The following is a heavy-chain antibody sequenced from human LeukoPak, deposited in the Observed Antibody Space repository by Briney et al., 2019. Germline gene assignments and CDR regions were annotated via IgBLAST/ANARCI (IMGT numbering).Heavy chain of an antibody. J-gene: IGHJ4*02. CDR1: GYSFITYW. CDR2: IYPGDSDT. Sequence: GESLKISCQGSGYSFITYWIGWVRQMPGKGLEWMGIIYPGDSDTTYSPSFQGQVTISADKSISTAYLQWSGLKPSDTAIYYCARGDTSGYFLRYWGQGTLVTVSS. D-gene: IGHD3-22*01. V-gene: IGHV5-51*01. CDR3: ARGDTSGYFLRY.